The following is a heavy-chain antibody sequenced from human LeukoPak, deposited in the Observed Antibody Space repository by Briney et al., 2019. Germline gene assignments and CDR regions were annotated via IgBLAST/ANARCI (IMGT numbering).Heavy chain of an antibody. J-gene: IGHJ4*02. V-gene: IGHV4-59*12. CDR1: GDSISSYY. CDR2: IYHSGST. Sequence: TPSETLSLTCTVSGDSISSYYWSWIRQPPGKGLEWLGYIYHSGSTNYNPSVKCRVTISVDTSRNQFSLTLSSVTAADTAVFYCARIVSGGYSLFYFDYWGQGTLVTVSS. D-gene: IGHD5-18*01. CDR3: ARIVSGGYSLFYFDY.